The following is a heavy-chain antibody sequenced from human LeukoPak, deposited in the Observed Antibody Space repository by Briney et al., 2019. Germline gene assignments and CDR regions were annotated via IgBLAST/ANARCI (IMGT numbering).Heavy chain of an antibody. J-gene: IGHJ4*02. Sequence: KPSETLSLTCAVYGGSFTGYYWSWIRQPPGKGLEWLGEINHSVSTNYNPSLKSRFTISVDTSKNQFSLNLSSVTAADTAVYYCARGIRRIGGAKGYFDYWGQGTLVTVSS. CDR2: INHSVST. CDR3: ARGIRRIGGAKGYFDY. V-gene: IGHV4-34*01. D-gene: IGHD2-21*01. CDR1: GGSFTGYY.